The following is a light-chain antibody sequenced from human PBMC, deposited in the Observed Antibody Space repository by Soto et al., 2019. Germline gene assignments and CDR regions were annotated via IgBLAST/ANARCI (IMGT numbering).Light chain of an antibody. V-gene: IGKV3-11*01. CDR1: QSVNNY. CDR3: QQRGTWPWLT. J-gene: IGKJ4*01. CDR2: DAS. Sequence: EIVLKQSPGTLSLSPGERATLSCRASQSVNNYLAWYQQKPGQAPRLLIYDASNRATGIPPRFSGSGSGTDFTLTTSSLEPEDSAVYYCQQRGTWPWLTFGGGTRVEI.